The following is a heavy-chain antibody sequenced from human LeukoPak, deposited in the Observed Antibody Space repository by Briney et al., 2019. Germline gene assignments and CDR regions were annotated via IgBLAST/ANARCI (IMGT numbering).Heavy chain of an antibody. V-gene: IGHV5-51*01. CDR3: ARRGLLYKAVAGIDY. J-gene: IGHJ4*02. CDR2: IYPGDSDT. CDR1: GYSFTSYW. D-gene: IGHD6-19*01. Sequence: KRGESLKISCKGSGYSFTSYWIGWVRQMPGKGLEWMGIIYPGDSDTRYSPSFQGQVTISAGKSISTAYLQWSSLKASDTAMYYCARRGLLYKAVAGIDYWGQGTLVTVSS.